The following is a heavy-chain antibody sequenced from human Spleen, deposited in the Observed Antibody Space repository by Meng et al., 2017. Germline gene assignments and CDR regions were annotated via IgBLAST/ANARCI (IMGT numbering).Heavy chain of an antibody. CDR3: ARIGGGWDGIDY. J-gene: IGHJ4*02. CDR2: VSNSGRTI. V-gene: IGHV3-48*04. CDR1: GFTISSYW. Sequence: GELLKISCAASGFTISSYWMSGVRQARGKGLEWISYVSNSGRTIYYADSVKGRFTISRDNAKNSLYLQMRSLRAEDTAVYYCARIGGGWDGIDYWGQGTLVTVSS. D-gene: IGHD6-19*01.